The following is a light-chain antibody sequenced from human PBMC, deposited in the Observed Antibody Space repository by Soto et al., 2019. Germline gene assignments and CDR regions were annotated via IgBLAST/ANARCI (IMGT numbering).Light chain of an antibody. CDR3: QVWDTNTDHPV. V-gene: IGLV3-21*02. CDR2: DDS. CDR1: NIGSKS. Sequence: SYELTQPPSVSVAPGQTVRITCGGDNIGSKSVHWYQQKSGQAPVLVVYDDSDRPSGIPERFSGSNSGNTATLTISRVEVGDEADYYCQVWDTNTDHPVFGGGTKLTVL. J-gene: IGLJ2*01.